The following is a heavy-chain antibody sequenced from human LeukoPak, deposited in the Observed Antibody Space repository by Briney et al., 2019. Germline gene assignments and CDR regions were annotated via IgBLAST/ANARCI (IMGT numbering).Heavy chain of an antibody. CDR3: ARYPIVATITYSSPFDY. V-gene: IGHV3-7*01. CDR1: GFTFSNYW. Sequence: GGSLRLSCAASGFTFSNYWMTWVRQAPGKGLEWVANMKQDGSEKNYVDSVKGRFTISRDNAKNSLYLQMNSLRAEDTAVYYCARYPIVATITYSSPFDYWGQGTLVTVSS. J-gene: IGHJ4*02. CDR2: MKQDGSEK. D-gene: IGHD5-12*01.